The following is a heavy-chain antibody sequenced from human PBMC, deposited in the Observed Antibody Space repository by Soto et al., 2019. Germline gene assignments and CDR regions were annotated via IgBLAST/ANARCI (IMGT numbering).Heavy chain of an antibody. CDR1: GGSISSGDYY. CDR2: IYYSGST. CDR3: AGESYSSSWYGSAFDI. D-gene: IGHD6-13*01. V-gene: IGHV4-30-4*01. J-gene: IGHJ3*02. Sequence: QVQLRESGPGLVKPSQTLSLTCTVSGGSISSGDYYWSWIRQPPGKGLEWIGYIYYSGSTYYNPSLKSRVTISVDTSKNQFSLKLSSVTAADTAVYYCAGESYSSSWYGSAFDIWGQGTMVTVSS.